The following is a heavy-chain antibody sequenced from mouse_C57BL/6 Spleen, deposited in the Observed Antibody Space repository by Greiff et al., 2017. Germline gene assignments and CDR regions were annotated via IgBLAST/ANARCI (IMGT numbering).Heavy chain of an antibody. Sequence: QVQLQQPGAELVMPGASVKLSCKASGYTFTSYWMHWVKQRPGQGLEWIGEIDPSDSYTNYNQQFKGKSTLTVDKSSSTAYMQLSSLTSEDSAVYYCARGDFDVWGTGTTVTVSS. V-gene: IGHV1-69*01. CDR1: GYTFTSYW. CDR3: ARGDFDV. J-gene: IGHJ1*03. CDR2: IDPSDSYT.